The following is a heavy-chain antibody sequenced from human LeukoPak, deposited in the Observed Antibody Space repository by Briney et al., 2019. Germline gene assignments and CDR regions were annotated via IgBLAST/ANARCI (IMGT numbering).Heavy chain of an antibody. D-gene: IGHD5-24*01. CDR1: GFTFSSYS. CDR3: ARVREMATIGAFDY. Sequence: GGSLRLSRAASGFTFSSYSMNWVRQAPGKGLEWVSSISSSSSYIYYADSVKGRFTISRDNAKNSLYLQMNSLRAEDTAVYYCARVREMATIGAFDYWGQGTLVTVSS. V-gene: IGHV3-21*01. J-gene: IGHJ4*02. CDR2: ISSSSSYI.